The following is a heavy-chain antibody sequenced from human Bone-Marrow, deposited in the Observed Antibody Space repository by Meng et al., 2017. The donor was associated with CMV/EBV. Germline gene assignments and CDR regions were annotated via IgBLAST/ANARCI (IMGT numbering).Heavy chain of an antibody. Sequence: GESLKISCAASGFTFSSYAMSWVRQAPGKGLEWVSAISGSGGSTYYADSVKGRFTISRDNSKNSLYLQMNSLRAEDTAVYYCARDFPGAAASDYWGQGTLVTVAS. V-gene: IGHV3-23*01. CDR2: ISGSGGST. J-gene: IGHJ4*02. D-gene: IGHD6-13*01. CDR1: GFTFSSYA. CDR3: ARDFPGAAASDY.